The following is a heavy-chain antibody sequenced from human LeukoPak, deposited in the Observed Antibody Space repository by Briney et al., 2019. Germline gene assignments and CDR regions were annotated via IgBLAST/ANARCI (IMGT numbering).Heavy chain of an antibody. CDR3: ARDVDTSSHSSQLDP. CDR1: GFTFSTFG. CDR2: IQFDGSKQ. V-gene: IGHV3-33*01. J-gene: IGHJ5*02. Sequence: GGSLRLSCATAGFTFSTFGIHWVRQTPGKGVEGAAAIQFDGSKQYYGEYVKGRFTISRNSSKNTVYLQMNSLRDEDTAVYYCARDVDTSSHSSQLDPWGQGTLVTVSS. D-gene: IGHD5-18*01.